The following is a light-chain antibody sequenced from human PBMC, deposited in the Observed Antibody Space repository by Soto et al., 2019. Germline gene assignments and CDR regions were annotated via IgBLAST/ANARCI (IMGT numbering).Light chain of an antibody. J-gene: IGKJ1*01. V-gene: IGKV3-20*01. CDR3: QQYGSSPRWT. CDR1: QSVGSRF. Sequence: DIVLTHSPGTLSLSPLEIATLSFRAIQSVGSRFLAWYQQKPGQAPRLLISGTFSRATGIPDRFSGSGSGTDFTLTISRLEPEDFAVYYCQQYGSSPRWTFGQGTKVDIK. CDR2: GTF.